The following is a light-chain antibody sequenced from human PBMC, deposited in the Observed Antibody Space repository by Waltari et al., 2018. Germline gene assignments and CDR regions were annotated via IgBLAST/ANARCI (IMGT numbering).Light chain of an antibody. Sequence: QSGLTQPPSASGTPGQRVIISCSGSTSNIVSNSVYWYQHVPGAAPKLHIYRNDPRPSGVPARFSCSKSGASASLAISGLRSEDEAHYFCASWDESLSGFVVFGGGTKLTVL. V-gene: IGLV1-47*01. CDR2: RND. CDR1: TSNIVSNS. J-gene: IGLJ2*01. CDR3: ASWDESLSGFVV.